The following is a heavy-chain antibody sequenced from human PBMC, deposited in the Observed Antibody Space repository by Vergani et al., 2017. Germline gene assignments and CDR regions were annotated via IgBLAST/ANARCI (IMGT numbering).Heavy chain of an antibody. CDR2: ISSIGSTI. Sequence: EVQLVESGGGLVQPGGSLRLSCAASGFTFSSYEMNWVRQAPGKGLEWVSYISSIGSTIYYADSVKGRFTISRDNAKNSLYLQMNSLRAEDTAVYYCARADDYGGNWDYFDYWGQGTLVTVSS. J-gene: IGHJ4*02. CDR1: GFTFSSYE. V-gene: IGHV3-48*03. D-gene: IGHD4-23*01. CDR3: ARADDYGGNWDYFDY.